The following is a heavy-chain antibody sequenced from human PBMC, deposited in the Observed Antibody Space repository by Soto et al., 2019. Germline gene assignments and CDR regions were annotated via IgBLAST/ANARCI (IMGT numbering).Heavy chain of an antibody. D-gene: IGHD3-22*01. Sequence: SVNVSCKASGGTFSSYAISWVRQAPGQGLEWMGGIIPIFGTANYAQKFQGRVTITADESTSTAYMELSSLRSEDTAVYYCARGSDYDSSGYYYSWFDPWGQGTLVTVSS. CDR2: IIPIFGTA. V-gene: IGHV1-69*13. CDR3: ARGSDYDSSGYYYSWFDP. J-gene: IGHJ5*02. CDR1: GGTFSSYA.